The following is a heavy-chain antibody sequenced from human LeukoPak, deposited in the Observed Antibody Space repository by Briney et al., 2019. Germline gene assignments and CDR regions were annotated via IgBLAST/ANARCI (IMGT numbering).Heavy chain of an antibody. J-gene: IGHJ3*02. V-gene: IGHV3-23*01. CDR3: VREGPRGLAFDI. Sequence: GGSLRLSCAASGFTFSSYAMSWVRQAPGKGLEWVSAISGSGGSTYCADSVKGRFTISRDNSKNTLYLQMNGLRVEDTAVYYCVREGPRGLAFDIWGQGTMVTVSS. D-gene: IGHD3/OR15-3a*01. CDR2: ISGSGGST. CDR1: GFTFSSYA.